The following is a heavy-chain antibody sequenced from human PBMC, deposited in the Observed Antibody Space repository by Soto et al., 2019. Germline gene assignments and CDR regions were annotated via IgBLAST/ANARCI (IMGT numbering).Heavy chain of an antibody. Sequence: ASVKVSCTASGYTFTGYDINWVRQATGQGLEWMGWMNPNSGNTGYAQKFQGRVTMTRNTSISTAYMELSSLRSEDTAVYYCARCPHYYDSSGYCAIDYWGQGTLVTVSS. CDR1: GYTFTGYD. CDR3: ARCPHYYDSSGYCAIDY. V-gene: IGHV1-8*01. J-gene: IGHJ4*02. D-gene: IGHD3-22*01. CDR2: MNPNSGNT.